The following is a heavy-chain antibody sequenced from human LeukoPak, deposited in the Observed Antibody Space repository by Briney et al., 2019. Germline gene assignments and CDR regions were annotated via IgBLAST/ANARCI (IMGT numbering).Heavy chain of an antibody. J-gene: IGHJ4*02. D-gene: IGHD4-11*01. CDR3: ATRVTTFLQ. V-gene: IGHV3-21*01. CDR1: NFTFSSYT. CDR2: ISSSGSNI. Sequence: RGSLRLSCAGSNFTFSSYTLNWVRQGPGKGLEWLSSISSSGSNIYYADSVKGRFTISRDNAKKTLFLQMNSLRAEDSAVYYCATRVTTFLQWGQGTLVTVSS.